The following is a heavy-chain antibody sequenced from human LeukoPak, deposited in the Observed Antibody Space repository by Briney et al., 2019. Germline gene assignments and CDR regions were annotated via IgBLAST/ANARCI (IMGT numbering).Heavy chain of an antibody. Sequence: PGGSLRLSCAASGFTFSSYAVSWVRQAPGKGLEWVSAISGSGGSTYYADSVKGRFTISRDNSKNTLYLQMNSLRAEDTAVYYCAKRPYYYDSSGLDYWGQGTLVTVSS. CDR3: AKRPYYYDSSGLDY. V-gene: IGHV3-23*01. CDR1: GFTFSSYA. D-gene: IGHD3-22*01. CDR2: ISGSGGST. J-gene: IGHJ4*02.